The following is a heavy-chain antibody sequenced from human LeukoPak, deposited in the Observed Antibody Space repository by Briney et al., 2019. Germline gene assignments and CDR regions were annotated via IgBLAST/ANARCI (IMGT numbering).Heavy chain of an antibody. CDR1: GGTFISYA. J-gene: IGHJ6*03. Sequence: ASVKVSCKASGGTFISYAISWVRQAPGQGLEWMGGIIPIFGTTNYAQKFQGRVTITTDESTSTASLELSSLRSEDTAVYYCARGVASYYDSSGPKGYYMDVWGKGTTVTVSS. V-gene: IGHV1-69*05. CDR2: IIPIFGTT. CDR3: ARGVASYYDSSGPKGYYMDV. D-gene: IGHD3-22*01.